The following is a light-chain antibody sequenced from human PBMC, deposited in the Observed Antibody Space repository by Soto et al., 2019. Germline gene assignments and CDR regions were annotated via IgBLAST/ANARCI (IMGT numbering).Light chain of an antibody. CDR2: EVN. Sequence: QSVLTQPPSASGSPGQSVAISCTGTSSDVGGYNYVSWYQQHPGKAPKLMIYEVNKRPSGVPDRFSGSKSGNTASLTVSGLQAEDEADYYCSSYAGSSXXFGTGT. J-gene: IGLJ1*01. CDR3: SSYAGSSXX. CDR1: SSDVGGYNY. V-gene: IGLV2-8*01.